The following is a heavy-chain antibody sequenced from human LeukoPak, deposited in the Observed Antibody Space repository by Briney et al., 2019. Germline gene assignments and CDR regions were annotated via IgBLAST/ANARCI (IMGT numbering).Heavy chain of an antibody. Sequence: PGGSLRLSCAASGFTFSDYSMKWVRQAPGKGLEWVSSISSGNSYKYYGDSVKGRFTISRDNAKNSLYLQMNSLRAEDTAVYYCARGPTLIGAAGPWPLDYWGQGTLVIVSS. V-gene: IGHV3-21*01. J-gene: IGHJ4*02. CDR3: ARGPTLIGAAGPWPLDY. CDR1: GFTFSDYS. CDR2: ISSGNSYK. D-gene: IGHD6-25*01.